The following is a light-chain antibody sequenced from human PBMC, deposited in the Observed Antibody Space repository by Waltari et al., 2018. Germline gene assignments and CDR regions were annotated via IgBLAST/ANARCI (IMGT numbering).Light chain of an antibody. V-gene: IGKV1-5*01. CDR1: QSISDW. Sequence: DIQMTQSPSTLSAPVGDRVTITCRASQSISDWLAWYQQKPGKAPKLLIYDASTLESGVPSRFSGSGSGTEFTLTISSLQPDDFATYYCQQYNDWSTFGQGTKLEI. J-gene: IGKJ2*01. CDR2: DAS. CDR3: QQYNDWST.